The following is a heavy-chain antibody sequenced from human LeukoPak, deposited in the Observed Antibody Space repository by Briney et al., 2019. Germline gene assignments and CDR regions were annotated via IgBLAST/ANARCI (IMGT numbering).Heavy chain of an antibody. Sequence: PGGSLRLSCAASGFTFSSYAMSWVRQAPGKGLEWVSAISGSSGSTYFADSVKGRVTISRDNSKNTLYLQMNSLRVEDTAVYYCAKLDKVAAALIPDWFDPWGQGTLVTVSS. CDR1: GFTFSSYA. V-gene: IGHV3-23*01. CDR2: ISGSSGST. D-gene: IGHD6-13*01. CDR3: AKLDKVAAALIPDWFDP. J-gene: IGHJ5*02.